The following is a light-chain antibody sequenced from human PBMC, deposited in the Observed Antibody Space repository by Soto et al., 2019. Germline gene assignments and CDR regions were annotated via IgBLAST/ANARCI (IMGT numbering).Light chain of an antibody. CDR2: LNSDGSH. J-gene: IGLJ7*01. Sequence: QPVLTQSPSASASLGASVKLTCTLSSGHSSYAIAWHQQQPEKGPRYLMKLNSDGSHSKGDGIPDRFSGSSSGAERYLTISRLQSEDEADYYCQTWGTGIRVFGGGTQLTV. CDR3: QTWGTGIRV. V-gene: IGLV4-69*01. CDR1: SGHSSYA.